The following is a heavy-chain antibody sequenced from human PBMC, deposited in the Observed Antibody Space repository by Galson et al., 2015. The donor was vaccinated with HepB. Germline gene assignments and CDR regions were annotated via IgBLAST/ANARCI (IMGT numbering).Heavy chain of an antibody. Sequence: SLRLSCAASGFIFSSYDMHWVRQAPGKGLEWVAVISHDGSNKYYADSVKGRFTISRDNSKNTLYLQMNSLRAEDTAVYYCARVERSDYLSLDYSGQTTLITVSS. CDR1: GFIFSSYD. J-gene: IGHJ4*02. CDR3: ARVERSDYLSLDY. CDR2: ISHDGSNK. V-gene: IGHV3-30-3*01. D-gene: IGHD4-11*01.